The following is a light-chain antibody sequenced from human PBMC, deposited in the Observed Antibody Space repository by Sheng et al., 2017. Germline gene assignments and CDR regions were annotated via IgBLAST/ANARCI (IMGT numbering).Light chain of an antibody. Sequence: VLTQPPSVSGAPGQRVTISCTGSSSNIGAGYDVHWYQQLPGTAPKLLIYGNSNRPSGVPDRFSGSKSGTSASLAITGLQAEDEADYYCQSYDSSLSAPYVFGTGTKVTVL. CDR1: SSNIGAGYD. CDR3: QSYDSSLSAPYV. V-gene: IGLV1-40*01. J-gene: IGLJ1*01. CDR2: GNS.